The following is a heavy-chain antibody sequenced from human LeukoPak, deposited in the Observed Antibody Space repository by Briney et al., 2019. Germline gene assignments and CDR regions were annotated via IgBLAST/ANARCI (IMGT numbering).Heavy chain of an antibody. CDR3: AKDWPLEWHQLPDYDALDI. Sequence: PGGSLRLSCAASGFTFHNYAMTCVRQAPGKGLEWVSSISDSGGDTYYSDYVKGRFTISRDNSKNTLYLQMNSLRVEDTAVYSCAKDWPLEWHQLPDYDALDIWGQGIMVTVSS. V-gene: IGHV3-23*01. CDR1: GFTFHNYA. J-gene: IGHJ3*02. D-gene: IGHD2-2*01. CDR2: ISDSGGDT.